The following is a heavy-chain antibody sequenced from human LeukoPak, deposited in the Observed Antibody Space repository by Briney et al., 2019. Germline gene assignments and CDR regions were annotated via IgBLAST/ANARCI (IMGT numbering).Heavy chain of an antibody. J-gene: IGHJ5*02. V-gene: IGHV4-39*07. CDR3: ARDSHPYDFWSGYYTRTNWFDP. CDR2: IYYSGST. CDR1: GGSISSSSYY. Sequence: SETLSLTCTVSGGSISSSSYYWGWIRQPPGKGLEWIGSIYYSGSTYYNPSLKSRVTISVDTSKNQFSLKLSSVTAADTAVYYCARDSHPYDFWSGYYTRTNWFDPWGQGTLVTVSS. D-gene: IGHD3-3*01.